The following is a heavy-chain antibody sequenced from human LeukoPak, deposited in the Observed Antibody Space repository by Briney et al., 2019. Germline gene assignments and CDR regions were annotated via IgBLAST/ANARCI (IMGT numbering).Heavy chain of an antibody. CDR1: GFTFSIYA. Sequence: GGSLRLSCAASGFTFSIYAMSWVRQAPGKGLEWVSGISGSATGAYYADSVKGRFTISRDNSLNTLYLQMNSLRAEDTAVYYSARAAYDNSGYLTLWGQGTLVTVSS. D-gene: IGHD3-22*01. J-gene: IGHJ4*02. V-gene: IGHV3-23*01. CDR3: ARAAYDNSGYLTL. CDR2: ISGSATGA.